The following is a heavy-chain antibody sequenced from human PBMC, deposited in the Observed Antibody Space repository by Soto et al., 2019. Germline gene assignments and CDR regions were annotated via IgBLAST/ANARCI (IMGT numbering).Heavy chain of an antibody. CDR3: ARRRSAYSHTFGT. CDR2: ISPYSGNT. Sequence: ASVKVSCKASGYTFTTYGLSWVRQAPGQGLEWMGWISPYSGNTKYAQKLQGRVTMTTDTSTNTAYVELRSLRSDDTAVYYCARRRSAYSHTFGTWGQESLVTVSS. CDR1: GYTFTTYG. V-gene: IGHV1-18*01. D-gene: IGHD3-10*01. J-gene: IGHJ5*02.